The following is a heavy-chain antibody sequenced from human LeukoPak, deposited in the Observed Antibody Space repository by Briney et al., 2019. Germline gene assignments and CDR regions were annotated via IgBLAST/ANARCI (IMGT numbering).Heavy chain of an antibody. CDR1: GYNFTTYW. D-gene: IGHD2-21*02. CDR2: IFRGDSEI. Sequence: GEALKISFKSSGYNFTTYWIGWVRQIPGKGLEWMGTIFRGDSEIRYSPSFQGQVTISVHNSSTIAYFQWRSQKCSDSAMYYCARQDGVTAPFDKWGQGKLLTVSS. J-gene: IGHJ4*02. CDR3: ARQDGVTAPFDK. V-gene: IGHV5-51*01.